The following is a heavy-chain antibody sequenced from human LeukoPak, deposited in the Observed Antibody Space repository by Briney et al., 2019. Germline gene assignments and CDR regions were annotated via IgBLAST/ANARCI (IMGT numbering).Heavy chain of an antibody. V-gene: IGHV1-3*01. J-gene: IGHJ4*02. CDR3: ARRDYGGITDY. Sequence: ASVEVSCKASGYTFTSYTMHWVRQAPGQRLEWMGWINAGNGNTKYSQKFQGRVTITRDTSASTAYMELSSLRSEDTAVYYCARRDYGGITDYWGQGTLVTVSS. CDR1: GYTFTSYT. D-gene: IGHD4-23*01. CDR2: INAGNGNT.